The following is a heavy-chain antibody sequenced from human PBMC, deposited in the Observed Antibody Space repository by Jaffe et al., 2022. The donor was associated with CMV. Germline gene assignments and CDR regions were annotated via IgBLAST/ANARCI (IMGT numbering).Heavy chain of an antibody. CDR1: GVNFGASC. V-gene: IGHV3-23*01. D-gene: IGHD7-27*01. CDR3: AHEGLGRGNFDS. Sequence: EVHLLESGGDLVQPGGSLRLSCAASGVNFGASCMSWVRQAPGKGLEWVSTLCESVGRTFYAAPVKSRFTISRDNSKTTLFLEMSNLRADDTAVYFCAHEGLGRGNFDSWGQGTLVTVSS. J-gene: IGHJ4*02. CDR2: LCESVGRT.